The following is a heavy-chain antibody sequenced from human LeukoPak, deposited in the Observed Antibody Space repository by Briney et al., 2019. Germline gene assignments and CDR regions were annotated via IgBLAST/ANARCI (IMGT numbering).Heavy chain of an antibody. CDR1: GYTFTAYY. Sequence: ASVKVSCKPSGYTFTAYYIHWVRQAPGQGLEWMGWINPNSGGTNYAQKFRGRVTMTRDTSVSTAYMELSGLTSDDTAVYYCARDGYTYGQVDYWGQGTQVTVSS. J-gene: IGHJ4*02. CDR2: INPNSGGT. D-gene: IGHD5-18*01. CDR3: ARDGYTYGQVDY. V-gene: IGHV1-2*02.